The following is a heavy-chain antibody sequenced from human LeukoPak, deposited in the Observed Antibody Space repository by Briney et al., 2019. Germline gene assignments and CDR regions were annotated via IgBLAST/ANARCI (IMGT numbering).Heavy chain of an antibody. CDR1: GGSPSGYY. V-gene: IGHV4-34*01. Sequence: SETLSLTCAVYGGSPSGYYWSWIRQPHGKGLEWIGEINHSGSTNYHPSLKSRVAISVDTSKNQFSLKLSCVTAADPAVYYCARVGYSRPGCLDYWGQGTLVTVSS. D-gene: IGHD2-21*01. CDR2: INHSGST. CDR3: ARVGYSRPGCLDY. J-gene: IGHJ4*02.